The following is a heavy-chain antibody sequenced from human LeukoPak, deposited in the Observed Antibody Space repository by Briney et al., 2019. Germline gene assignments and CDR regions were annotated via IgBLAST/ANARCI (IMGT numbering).Heavy chain of an antibody. CDR1: GGTFSSYA. V-gene: IGHV1-69*05. Sequence: SVKVSCKASGGTFSSYAVSWVRQAPRQGLEWMGGIIPIFGTANYAQKLQGRVTITTDESTSTAYMELSSLRSEDTAVYYCARATHDSSGYYELDYWGQGTLVTVSS. CDR3: ARATHDSSGYYELDY. J-gene: IGHJ4*02. CDR2: IIPIFGTA. D-gene: IGHD3-22*01.